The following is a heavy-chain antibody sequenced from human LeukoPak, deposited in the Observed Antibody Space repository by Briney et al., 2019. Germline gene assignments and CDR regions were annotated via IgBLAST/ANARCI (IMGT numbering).Heavy chain of an antibody. CDR2: ISYDGSND. CDR1: GFTFRSYG. CDR3: AKGNGAPNWFES. V-gene: IGHV3-30*18. D-gene: IGHD1-1*01. Sequence: GGSLRLSCAASGFTFRSYGMHWVRQAPGKGLEWVAFISYDGSNDNYADSVKGRFTISRDNSKNTVDLQMNGLRTEDTAVYCSAKGNGAPNWFESWGQGSLVTVSS. J-gene: IGHJ5*01.